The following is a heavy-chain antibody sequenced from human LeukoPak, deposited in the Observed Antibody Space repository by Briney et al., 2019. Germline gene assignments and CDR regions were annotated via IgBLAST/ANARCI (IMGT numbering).Heavy chain of an antibody. CDR1: GVSISTYY. V-gene: IGHV4-59*01. J-gene: IGHJ4*02. CDR3: ARMYSGTSYYFDY. CDR2: FSYSGST. Sequence: SETLSLTCSVSGVSISTYYWIWIRQPPAKGLEWMGFFSYSGSTKYNPSLKSRVTMSVDTSKNQFSLKLNSVTASDTAVYYCARMYSGTSYYFDYWGQGTLVTVSS. D-gene: IGHD1-26*01.